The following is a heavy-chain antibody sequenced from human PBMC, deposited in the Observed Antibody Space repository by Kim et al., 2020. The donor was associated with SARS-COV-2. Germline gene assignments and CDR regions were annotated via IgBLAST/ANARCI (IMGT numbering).Heavy chain of an antibody. D-gene: IGHD3-16*01. CDR3: ASPRTATFGGTFD. Sequence: GGSLRLACVASGFTSRNYSLSWVRQAPGKGLEWVASIKNDGSEKYYADSMKGRLIISRDNAKNSMYLQMNSLRAETTAGYYCASPRTATFGGTFDLGQGT. CDR2: IKNDGSEK. V-gene: IGHV3-7*03. J-gene: IGHJ4*02. CDR1: GFTSRNYS.